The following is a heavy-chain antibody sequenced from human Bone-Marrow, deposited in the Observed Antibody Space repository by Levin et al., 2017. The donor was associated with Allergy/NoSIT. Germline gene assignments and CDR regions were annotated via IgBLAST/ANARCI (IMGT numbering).Heavy chain of an antibody. V-gene: IGHV3-13*05. D-gene: IGHD5-18*01. CDR2: IGTAGDP. Sequence: GESLKISCAASGFTFRTHDMHWVRQGTGKGLGWVSTIGTAGDPYYPDFVRGRFTLSRENAKNSLYLQMNGLSAGDTAVYYCARYNYEYNALDIWGQGTMVTVSS. CDR1: GFTFRTHD. CDR3: ARYNYEYNALDI. J-gene: IGHJ3*02.